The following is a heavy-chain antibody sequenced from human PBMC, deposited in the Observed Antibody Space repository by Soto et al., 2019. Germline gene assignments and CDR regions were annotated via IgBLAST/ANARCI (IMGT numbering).Heavy chain of an antibody. CDR3: AKLGFVLMELYYFHQ. CDR1: GFTFSSYA. Sequence: LRLSCTASGFTFSSYAMSWVRQAPGKELEWVSTISGNSGKTNYAESVKGRFSISRDNSKNTVHLQLDSLRAEDTAVYFCAKLGFVLMELYYFHQWGHGTLVTVS. CDR2: ISGNSGKT. J-gene: IGHJ4*01. V-gene: IGHV3-23*01. D-gene: IGHD2-8*01.